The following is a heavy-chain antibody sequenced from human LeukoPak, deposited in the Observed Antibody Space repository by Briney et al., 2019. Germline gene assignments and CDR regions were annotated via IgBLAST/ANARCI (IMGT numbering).Heavy chain of an antibody. CDR2: IKQDGSEK. CDR3: ARDLKNIPDYFEY. CDR1: GFTFSSYW. V-gene: IGHV3-7*01. D-gene: IGHD2/OR15-2a*01. Sequence: GGSLRLSCAASGFTFSSYWMSWVRQAPGKGLEWVANIKQDGSEKYYVDSVKGRFTISRDNAKNSLYLQMNSLRAEDTAVYYCARDLKNIPDYFEYWGQGTLVTVSS. J-gene: IGHJ4*02.